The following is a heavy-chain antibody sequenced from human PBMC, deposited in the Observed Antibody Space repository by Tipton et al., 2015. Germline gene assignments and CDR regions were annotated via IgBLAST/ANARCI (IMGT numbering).Heavy chain of an antibody. CDR1: GGSISSGGYY. V-gene: IGHV4-31*03. D-gene: IGHD6-13*01. Sequence: TLSLTCTVSGGSISSGGYYWTWIRQHPVKGLEWIGNIYYNGDFHYNPSLEGRVDILLDTSKSQFSLTLTSVSAADTAVYYCAGEGRSSQTFDYWGQGTQVTVSS. CDR2: IYYNGDF. J-gene: IGHJ4*02. CDR3: AGEGRSSQTFDY.